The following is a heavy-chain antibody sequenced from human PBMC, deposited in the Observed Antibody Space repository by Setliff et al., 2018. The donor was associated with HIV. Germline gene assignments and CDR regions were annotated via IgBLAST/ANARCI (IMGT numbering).Heavy chain of an antibody. D-gene: IGHD2-15*01. Sequence: PGESLKISCAASGFTFSNAWMSWVRQAPGKGLEWVAFVRHDGDVQIYADSVKGRFTASRDNPKNTVSLQLNSLRIEDTAVYYCARDFSWATDSWGQGTLVTVSS. CDR2: VRHDGDVQ. CDR1: GFTFSNAW. CDR3: ARDFSWATDS. V-gene: IGHV3-30*02. J-gene: IGHJ4*02.